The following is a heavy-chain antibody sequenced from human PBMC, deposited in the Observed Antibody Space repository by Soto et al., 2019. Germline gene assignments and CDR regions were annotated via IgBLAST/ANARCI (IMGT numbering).Heavy chain of an antibody. D-gene: IGHD4-17*01. Sequence: ASVKVSCKTSGYTFYSYDITWVRQAPGQGLEWMGATSAYNGDSVFAQNLQGRVTMTIDKSTATAYMDLKNLTSDDTAVYYCARARATVTTERALGYWGQGTLVTAPQ. CDR3: ARARATVTTERALGY. J-gene: IGHJ4*02. CDR2: TSAYNGDS. V-gene: IGHV1-18*01. CDR1: GYTFYSYD.